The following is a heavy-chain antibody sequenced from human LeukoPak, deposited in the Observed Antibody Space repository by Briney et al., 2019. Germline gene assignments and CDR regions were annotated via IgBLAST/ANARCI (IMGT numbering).Heavy chain of an antibody. CDR3: AKGLWFGEYYYFDY. CDR2: IWYDGSNK. J-gene: IGHJ4*02. CDR1: GFTFSSYG. Sequence: PGGSLRLSCAASGFTFSSYGMHWVRQAPGKGLEWVAVIWYDGSNKYYADSVKGRFTISRDNSKNTLYLQMNSLRAEDTAVYYCAKGLWFGEYYYFDYWGQGTLVTVSS. D-gene: IGHD3-10*01. V-gene: IGHV3-33*06.